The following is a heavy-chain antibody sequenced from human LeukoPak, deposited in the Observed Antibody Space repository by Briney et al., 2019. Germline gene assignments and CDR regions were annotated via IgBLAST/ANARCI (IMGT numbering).Heavy chain of an antibody. V-gene: IGHV3-21*01. CDR3: ARVATITYGGYYFDY. D-gene: IGHD5-12*01. J-gene: IGHJ4*02. Sequence: GGSLRLSCAASGFTFSSYSMNWVRQAPGKGLEWVSSISSSSSYIYYADSVKGRFTISRDNAKNSLYLQMNSLRAEDTAVYYCARVATITYGGYYFDYWGQGTLVTVSS. CDR1: GFTFSSYS. CDR2: ISSSSSYI.